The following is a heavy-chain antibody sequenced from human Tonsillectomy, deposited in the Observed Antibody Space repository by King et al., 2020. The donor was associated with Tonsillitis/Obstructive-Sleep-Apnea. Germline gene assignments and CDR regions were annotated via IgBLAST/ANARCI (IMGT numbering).Heavy chain of an antibody. D-gene: IGHD6-19*01. Sequence: VQLVESGGGLVQPGGSLRLSCAASGFTFSSYAMNWVRQAPGKGLEWVSAISGSGGGTYSADSVKGRFTISRDNSRNTLHVEMNSLRAEDTAVYYCAKGKDTSGWYYYGMDGWGQGTTVTVS. CDR2: ISGSGGGT. CDR1: GFTFSSYA. CDR3: AKGKDTSGWYYYGMDG. J-gene: IGHJ6*02. V-gene: IGHV3-23*04.